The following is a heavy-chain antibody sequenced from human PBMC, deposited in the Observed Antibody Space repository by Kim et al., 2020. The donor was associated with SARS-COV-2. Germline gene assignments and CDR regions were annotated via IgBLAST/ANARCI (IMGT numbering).Heavy chain of an antibody. Sequence: SETLSLTCAVYGGSFNGYYWSWIRQPPGKGLEWIGEIDHSGSTHHNPSLKSRVSISVDTSKNQFSLKMSSVTAADTGVYNCAGGPKPSGHCDYWGKGILV. D-gene: IGHD6-19*01. CDR2: IDHSGST. V-gene: IGHV4-34*01. J-gene: IGHJ4*02. CDR3: AGGPKPSGHCDY. CDR1: GGSFNGYY.